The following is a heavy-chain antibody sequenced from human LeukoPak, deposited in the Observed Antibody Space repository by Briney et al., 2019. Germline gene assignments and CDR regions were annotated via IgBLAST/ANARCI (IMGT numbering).Heavy chain of an antibody. D-gene: IGHD3-9*01. J-gene: IGHJ5*02. Sequence: GGSLRLSCAASGFTFSSYAMHWVRQAPGKGLEWVAVISYDGSNKYYADSVKGRFIISRDNSKNTLYLQMNSLRAEDTAVYYCARLFSFDILTGYYDPGWFDPWGQGTLVTVSS. CDR3: ARLFSFDILTGYYDPGWFDP. CDR2: ISYDGSNK. V-gene: IGHV3-30*04. CDR1: GFTFSSYA.